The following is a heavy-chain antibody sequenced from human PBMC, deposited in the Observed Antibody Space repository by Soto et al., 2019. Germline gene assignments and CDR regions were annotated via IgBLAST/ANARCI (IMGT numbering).Heavy chain of an antibody. CDR2: IIPIFGTA. CDR1: GGTFSSYA. Sequence: SVKVSCKASGGTFSSYAISWVRQAPGQGLEWMGGIIPIFGTANYAQKFQGRVTITADESTSTAYMELSSLRSEDTAVYYCARDYSSGWSQGYFQHWGQGTLVTVSS. J-gene: IGHJ1*01. D-gene: IGHD6-19*01. CDR3: ARDYSSGWSQGYFQH. V-gene: IGHV1-69*13.